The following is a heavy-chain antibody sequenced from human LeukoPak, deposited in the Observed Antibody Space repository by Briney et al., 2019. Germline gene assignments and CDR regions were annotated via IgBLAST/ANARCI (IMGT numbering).Heavy chain of an antibody. J-gene: IGHJ6*03. V-gene: IGHV3-30*02. CDR3: AKGVATDYYYYMDV. CDR2: IRYDGSNK. D-gene: IGHD5-12*01. Sequence: PGGSLRLSCAASGFTFSSYGMHWVRQAPGKRLEWVAFIRYDGSNKYYADSVKGRFTISRDNSKNTLYLQMNSLRAEDTAVYYCAKGVATDYYYYMDVWGKGTTVTVSS. CDR1: GFTFSSYG.